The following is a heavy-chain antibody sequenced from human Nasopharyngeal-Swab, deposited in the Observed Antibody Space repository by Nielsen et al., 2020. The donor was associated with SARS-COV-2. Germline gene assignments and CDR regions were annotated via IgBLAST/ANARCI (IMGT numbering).Heavy chain of an antibody. CDR3: ARDMLRNTVTPFDY. Sequence: ASVKVSCKASGYTFTGYYMHWVRQAPGQGLEWMGRINPNSGGTNYAQKFQGRVTMTRDTSISTAYMELSRLRSDDTAVYYCARDMLRNTVTPFDYWGQGTLVTASS. J-gene: IGHJ4*02. D-gene: IGHD4-17*01. V-gene: IGHV1-2*06. CDR2: INPNSGGT. CDR1: GYTFTGYY.